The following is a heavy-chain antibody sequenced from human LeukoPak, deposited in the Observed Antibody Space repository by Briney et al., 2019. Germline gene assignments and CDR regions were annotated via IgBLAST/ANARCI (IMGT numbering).Heavy chain of an antibody. CDR1: GYTFTTYG. CDR2: ISAYNGDT. CDR3: ARRKYSSGWHLDH. J-gene: IGHJ4*02. Sequence: ASVKVSCKPSGYTFTTYGITWVRQAPGQGLEWLGWISAYNGDTNYALKFQGRVSMTTDTSTSTVYMQLRSLRSDDTAMYYCARRKYSSGWHLDHWGQGTLVTVSS. V-gene: IGHV1-18*01. D-gene: IGHD6-19*01.